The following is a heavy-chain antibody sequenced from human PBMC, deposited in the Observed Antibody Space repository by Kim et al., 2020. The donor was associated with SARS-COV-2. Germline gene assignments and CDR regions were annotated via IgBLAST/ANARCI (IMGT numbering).Heavy chain of an antibody. V-gene: IGHV3-33*01. CDR3: ARELRTRDYGDFEPFDY. CDR2: IWYDGSNK. D-gene: IGHD4-17*01. CDR1: GFTFSSYG. J-gene: IGHJ4*02. Sequence: GGSLRLSCAASGFTFSSYGMHWVRQAPGKGLEWVAVIWYDGSNKYYADSVKGRFTISRDNSKNTLYLQMNSLRAEDTAVYYCARELRTRDYGDFEPFDYWGQGTLVTISS.